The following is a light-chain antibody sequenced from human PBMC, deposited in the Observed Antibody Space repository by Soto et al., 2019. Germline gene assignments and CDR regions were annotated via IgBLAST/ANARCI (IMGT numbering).Light chain of an antibody. J-gene: IGLJ2*01. CDR1: RGHSSYA. CDR3: QTWGTGVVV. Sequence: QPVLTQSPSASASLGASIKLTCTLSRGHSSYAIAWHQQQPEKGPRYVMKVNSDGSHIKGDGTPDRFSGSSSGPERFLTISNLQSEDEADYYCQTWGTGVVVFGGGTKLTVL. V-gene: IGLV4-69*01. CDR2: VNSDGSH.